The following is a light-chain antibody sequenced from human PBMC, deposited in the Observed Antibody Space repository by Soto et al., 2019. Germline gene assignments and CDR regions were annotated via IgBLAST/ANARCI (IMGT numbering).Light chain of an antibody. CDR3: QQSHSTPQT. Sequence: DIQMTQSPSSLSASVGDRVTITCRASQSISSYLNWYQHKPGKAPNLLIFAASSLQSGVPSRFSGSGSGTDFTLTISSLQPEDFATYYCQQSHSTPQTFGQGTKLEIK. CDR1: QSISSY. V-gene: IGKV1-39*01. J-gene: IGKJ2*01. CDR2: AAS.